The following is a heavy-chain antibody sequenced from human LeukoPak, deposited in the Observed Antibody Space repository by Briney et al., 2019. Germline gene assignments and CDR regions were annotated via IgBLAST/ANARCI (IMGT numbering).Heavy chain of an antibody. CDR3: ARGAPSTGYSLCDY. Sequence: GGSLRLSCAASGFTFSDYGMHWVRQAPGKGLEWVAVIWHDGSNKYYADSAKGGLTISRDNSKSTLYLQMNSLRAEDTAVYYCARGAPSTGYSLCDYWGQGTLVTVSS. D-gene: IGHD3-22*01. J-gene: IGHJ4*02. CDR1: GFTFSDYG. V-gene: IGHV3-33*01. CDR2: IWHDGSNK.